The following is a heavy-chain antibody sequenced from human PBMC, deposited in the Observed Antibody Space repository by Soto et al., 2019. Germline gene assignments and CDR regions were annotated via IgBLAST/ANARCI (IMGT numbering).Heavy chain of an antibody. Sequence: QVQLVESGGGVVQPGRSLRLSCAASGFTFSSYGMHWVRQAPGKGLEWVAVIWYDGSNKYYADSVKGLFTISRDNSNNPLYLQINSLRAKDTAVSYWASERGYSGYDTKPDFDYWGQGTLVTVSS. D-gene: IGHD5-12*01. J-gene: IGHJ4*02. CDR2: IWYDGSNK. CDR1: GFTFSSYG. V-gene: IGHV3-33*01. CDR3: ASERGYSGYDTKPDFDY.